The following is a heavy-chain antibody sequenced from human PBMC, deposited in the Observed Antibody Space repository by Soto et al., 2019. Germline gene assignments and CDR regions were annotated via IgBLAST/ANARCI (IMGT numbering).Heavy chain of an antibody. CDR2: IKHSGST. Sequence: QVQLQQWGAGLLKPSETLSLTCAVYGWSFSSYYWSWIRQPPGKGLQWIGEIKHSGSTKYNPSLKGRVTISVDTSKKQFSLNLSSVTAADKAVYYCAREGIAAADTGLDVWGQGTTVTVSS. V-gene: IGHV4-34*01. CDR3: AREGIAAADTGLDV. CDR1: GWSFSSYY. J-gene: IGHJ6*02. D-gene: IGHD6-25*01.